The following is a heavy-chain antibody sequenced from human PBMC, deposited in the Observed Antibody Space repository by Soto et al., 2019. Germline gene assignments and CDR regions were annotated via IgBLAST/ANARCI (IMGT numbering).Heavy chain of an antibody. J-gene: IGHJ4*02. V-gene: IGHV4-4*07. CDR1: VGSIGTYY. CDR3: ARDYAVSNILDY. Sequence: SETLSFTCAFSVGSIGTYYWNWIRQPAGKGLELIGRINTSGSTNYNPSLKSRVSMSVDTSKNQFSLKLSSVTAADTAIYYCARDYAVSNILDYWGQGTMVTVSS. CDR2: INTSGST. D-gene: IGHD3-16*01.